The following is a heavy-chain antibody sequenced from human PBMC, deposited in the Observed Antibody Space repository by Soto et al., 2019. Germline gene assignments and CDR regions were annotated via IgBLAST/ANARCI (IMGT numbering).Heavy chain of an antibody. Sequence: ASVKVSCKASGGTFSSYAISWVRQAPGQGLELMGGIIPIFGTANYAQKFQGRVTITADKSTSTAYMELSSLRSEDTAVYYCARDSDTMVRGGGALYGMDVWGQGTTVTVSS. J-gene: IGHJ6*01. CDR3: ARDSDTMVRGGGALYGMDV. CDR1: GGTFSSYA. V-gene: IGHV1-69*06. CDR2: IIPIFGTA. D-gene: IGHD3-10*01.